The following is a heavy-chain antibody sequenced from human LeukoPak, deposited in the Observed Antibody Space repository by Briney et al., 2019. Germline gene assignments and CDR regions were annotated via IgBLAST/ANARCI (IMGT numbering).Heavy chain of an antibody. CDR3: ARGAAAGTPHNDAFDI. CDR1: GGTFSSIV. J-gene: IGHJ3*02. CDR2: IIPYLNIP. Sequence: SVKVSCKASGGTFSSIVIIWVQQAPGQGLEWMGKIIPYLNIPDYAQKFQGRVTITADKSTNTAYMELRSLRSDDTAVYYCARGAAAGTPHNDAFDIWGQGTMVTVSS. V-gene: IGHV1-69*04. D-gene: IGHD6-13*01.